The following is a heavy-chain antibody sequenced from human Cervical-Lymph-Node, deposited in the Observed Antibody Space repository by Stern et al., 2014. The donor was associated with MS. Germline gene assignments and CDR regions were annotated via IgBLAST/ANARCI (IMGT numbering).Heavy chain of an antibody. D-gene: IGHD3-16*01. J-gene: IGHJ4*02. CDR2: ISPMFGRA. V-gene: IGHV1-69*01. CDR3: ARERDNSYAFDS. CDR1: GGTFSTYV. Sequence: QMQLVQSGAEMRKPGSSVRVSCKASGGTFSTYVISWLRQAPGQGLEWMGGISPMFGRANYAQKFQGSVTITADESTSTVYMGLTSLRSEDTGVYYCARERDNSYAFDSWGQGTLLTVSS.